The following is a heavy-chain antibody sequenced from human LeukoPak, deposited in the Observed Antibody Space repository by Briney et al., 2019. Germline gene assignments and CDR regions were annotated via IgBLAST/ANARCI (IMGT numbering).Heavy chain of an antibody. Sequence: GAAVKVSCKASGGTFSSYTISWVRQAPGQGLEWMGRIIPILGIANYAQKFQGRVTITADKSTSTAYMEPSSLRSEDTAVYYCARDFYCGGDCYSGRDAFDIWGPGTMVTVSS. D-gene: IGHD2-21*02. V-gene: IGHV1-69*04. CDR1: GGTFSSYT. CDR3: ARDFYCGGDCYSGRDAFDI. CDR2: IIPILGIA. J-gene: IGHJ3*02.